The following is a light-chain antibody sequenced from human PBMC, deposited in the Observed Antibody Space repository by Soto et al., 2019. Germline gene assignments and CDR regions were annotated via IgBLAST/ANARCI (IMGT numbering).Light chain of an antibody. V-gene: IGLV1-40*01. CDR2: ANI. Sequence: QSALAQPPSVSGAPGQRVTISCTGSSSNIGANYDVHRYQSLPGTAPKLLIYANINRPSGVPDRFSGSKSGTSASLAITGLQAEDEADYYCQSYDNSLSGSYVFGAGTKVTVL. J-gene: IGLJ1*01. CDR1: SSNIGANYD. CDR3: QSYDNSLSGSYV.